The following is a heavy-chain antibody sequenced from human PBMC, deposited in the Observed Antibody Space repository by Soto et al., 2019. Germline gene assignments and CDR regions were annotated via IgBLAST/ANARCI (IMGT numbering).Heavy chain of an antibody. J-gene: IGHJ4*02. V-gene: IGHV3-48*02. CDR3: ARDARNADYDY. Sequence: EVQLVESGGGLVQPGGSLRLSCEVSGFTFSIHAMNWVRQAPGKGLEWVAYIHDTRSIIYYADSVKGRFTISRDNAKNSLFLQMDSLRDEDTAVYYCARDARNADYDYWGQGTLVTVSS. CDR1: GFTFSIHA. D-gene: IGHD3-16*01. CDR2: IHDTRSII.